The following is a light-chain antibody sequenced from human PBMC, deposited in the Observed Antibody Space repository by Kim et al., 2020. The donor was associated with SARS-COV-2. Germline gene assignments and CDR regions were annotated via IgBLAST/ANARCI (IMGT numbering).Light chain of an antibody. J-gene: IGKJ4*01. CDR1: QGISNH. CDR2: GAS. CDR3: QKYNSAPHT. Sequence: DVQMTQSPSSLSASVGDRVTISCRTSQGISNHLAWYQQKPGKVPKFLIYGASTLQSGVPSRFSGSGSGTDFTLTISSLQPEDVATYYCQKYNSAPHTFGGGTKVEI. V-gene: IGKV1-27*01.